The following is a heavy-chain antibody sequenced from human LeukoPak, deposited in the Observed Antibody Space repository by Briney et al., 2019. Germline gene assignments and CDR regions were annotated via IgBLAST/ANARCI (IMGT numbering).Heavy chain of an antibody. CDR2: ISHDGSNK. D-gene: IGHD2-21*01. Sequence: LRLSCAASGVTFSSYAMHWVRQAPGKGLGWVAVISHDGSNKYYADSVKGRFTVSRDNSKNTLYLQMNSLRAEDTAVYYCASDQHTSWGQGTLVTVSS. J-gene: IGHJ5*02. CDR1: GVTFSSYA. CDR3: ASDQHTS. V-gene: IGHV3-30*04.